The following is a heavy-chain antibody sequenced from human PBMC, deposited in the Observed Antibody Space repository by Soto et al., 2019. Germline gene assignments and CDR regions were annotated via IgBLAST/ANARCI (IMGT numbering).Heavy chain of an antibody. CDR2: VNPNSGNT. J-gene: IGHJ4*02. D-gene: IGHD1-26*01. Sequence: QVQLVQSGAEVKKPGPSVKVSCKASGYTFTSYDINWGRQATGPGLEWMGWVNPNSGNTGYAQKFQGRVTMTRNTSISTAYMELSSLGSGDTAVYYCAGEVGARRLDYWGQGTLVTVSS. CDR1: GYTFTSYD. CDR3: AGEVGARRLDY. V-gene: IGHV1-8*01.